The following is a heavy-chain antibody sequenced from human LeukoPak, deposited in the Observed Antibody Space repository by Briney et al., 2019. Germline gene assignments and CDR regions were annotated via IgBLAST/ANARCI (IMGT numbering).Heavy chain of an antibody. J-gene: IGHJ6*03. CDR1: GYTFTSYG. CDR2: ISGYNGNT. Sequence: ASVKVSCKASGYTFTSYGITWVRQALGHGLDWMGWISGYNGNTKYAQKLQGRVTMTTDTSTSTAYMELRSLRFDDTAVYYCARAAIFGVADYYYYYYMDVWGKGTTVTVSS. D-gene: IGHD3-3*01. CDR3: ARAAIFGVADYYYYYYMDV. V-gene: IGHV1-18*01.